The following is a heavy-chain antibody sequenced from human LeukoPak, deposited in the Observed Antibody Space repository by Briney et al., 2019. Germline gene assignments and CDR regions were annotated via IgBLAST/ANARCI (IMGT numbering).Heavy chain of an antibody. CDR3: ARDFAAVAAPDAFDI. Sequence: PGGSLRLSCAASGFTFSSYSMNWVRQAPGKGLEWVSYISTSSSTIYYADSAKGRFTISRDNAKNSLYLQMNSLRAEDTAVYYCARDFAAVAAPDAFDIWGQGTMVTVSS. CDR2: ISTSSSTI. CDR1: GFTFSSYS. D-gene: IGHD6-19*01. V-gene: IGHV3-48*04. J-gene: IGHJ3*02.